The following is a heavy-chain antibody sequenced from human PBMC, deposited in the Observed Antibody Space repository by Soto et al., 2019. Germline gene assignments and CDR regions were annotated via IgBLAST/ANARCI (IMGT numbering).Heavy chain of an antibody. V-gene: IGHV1-18*04. CDR1: GDTFTSYG. CDR3: ARVTTSLIVVVIKGFDY. CDR2: ISAYNGNT. D-gene: IGHD3-22*01. Sequence: ASVKVSCKTSGDTFTSYGIRWVRQAPGQGLEWMGWISAYNGNTNYAQTLQGRVTMTTDTSTSTAYMELRSLRSDDTAVYYCARVTTSLIVVVIKGFDYWGQGTLVTVSS. J-gene: IGHJ4*02.